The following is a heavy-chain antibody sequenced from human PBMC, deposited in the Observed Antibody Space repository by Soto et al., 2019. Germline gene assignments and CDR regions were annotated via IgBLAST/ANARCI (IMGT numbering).Heavy chain of an antibody. Sequence: LETLSHTCTVSGGSSISYYWSWIRQPTGKGLEWIGYIYYSGSTNYNPSLKSRVTISVDTSKNQFSLKLSSVTAADTAVYYCARDRGYCSSTSCYGGTNFDYWGQGTLLTVSS. V-gene: IGHV4-59*01. CDR2: IYYSGST. J-gene: IGHJ4*02. CDR3: ARDRGYCSSTSCYGGTNFDY. D-gene: IGHD2-2*03. CDR1: GGSSISYY.